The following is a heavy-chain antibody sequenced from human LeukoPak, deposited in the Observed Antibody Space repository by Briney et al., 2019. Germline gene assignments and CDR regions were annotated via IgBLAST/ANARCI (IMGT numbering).Heavy chain of an antibody. J-gene: IGHJ4*02. Sequence: GGSLRLSCAASGFTFSSYAMSWVRQAPGKGLEWVSAISGSGGRTCYADSVKGRFTISRDNSKNTLYLQMNSLRAEDTAVYYSAKGLPYYKYCDLWSGSGSFDYWGQGTLVTVSS. CDR1: GFTFSSYA. V-gene: IGHV3-23*01. CDR2: ISGSGGRT. D-gene: IGHD3-3*01. CDR3: AKGLPYYKYCDLWSGSGSFDY.